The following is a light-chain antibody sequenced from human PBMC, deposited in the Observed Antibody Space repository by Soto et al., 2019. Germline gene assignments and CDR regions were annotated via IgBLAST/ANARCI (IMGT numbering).Light chain of an antibody. CDR3: QQYDGSPWT. J-gene: IGKJ2*01. V-gene: IGKV3-20*01. CDR2: GVF. CDR1: QSVRSNY. Sequence: ETVLTQSPGTVSLSPGERATLSCTTSQSVRSNYLAWYQQKPGQAPRLLTYGVFSRATGIPDSVSGSGSGTYFTLTISGLEPEDSAVYYGQQYDGSPWTFGQGTKVEV.